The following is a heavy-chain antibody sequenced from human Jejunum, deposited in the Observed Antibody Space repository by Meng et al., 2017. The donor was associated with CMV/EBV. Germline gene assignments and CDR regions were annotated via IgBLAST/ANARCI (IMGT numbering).Heavy chain of an antibody. CDR2: INHSRGT. J-gene: IGHJ4*02. CDR3: ARGNYDSSGYYLDY. D-gene: IGHD3-22*01. V-gene: IGHV4-34*01. Sequence: QVQLKQWGAGLLKPSETLSLTCAVYGGSFSGYYWSWIRQPPGKGLEWIGEINHSRGTKYNPSLKSRVTISADTSKNQFSLKLTSVTAADTAVYYCARGNYDSSGYYLDYWGQGTLVTVSS. CDR1: GGSFSGYY.